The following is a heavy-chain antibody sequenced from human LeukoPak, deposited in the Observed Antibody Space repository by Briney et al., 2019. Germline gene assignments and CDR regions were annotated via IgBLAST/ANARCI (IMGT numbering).Heavy chain of an antibody. V-gene: IGHV3-21*05. J-gene: IGHJ4*02. D-gene: IGHD6-13*01. CDR1: GFTFSTYS. Sequence: GGSLRLSCAASGFTFSTYSMNWVRQAPGKGLEWLSYITSSSSHIFYADSVKGRFTISRDNAKNSLYLQMNSLRAEDTAVYYCARDAFFPESWTTMDYFDYWGQGTLVTVSS. CDR2: ITSSSSHI. CDR3: ARDAFFPESWTTMDYFDY.